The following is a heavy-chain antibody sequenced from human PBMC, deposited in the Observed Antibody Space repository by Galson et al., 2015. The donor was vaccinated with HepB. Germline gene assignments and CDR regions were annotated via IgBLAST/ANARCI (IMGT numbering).Heavy chain of an antibody. V-gene: IGHV3-33*08. CDR3: ARDLRKGRYFDY. Sequence: SLRLSCAASGFTFSSYGMHWVRQAPGKGLEWVAFIWYDGSNEYYVDSVKGRFTISRDNSKNTLYLQMNSLTAEDTAVYYCARDLRKGRYFDYWGQGTLVTVSS. J-gene: IGHJ4*02. CDR1: GFTFSSYG. CDR2: IWYDGSNE.